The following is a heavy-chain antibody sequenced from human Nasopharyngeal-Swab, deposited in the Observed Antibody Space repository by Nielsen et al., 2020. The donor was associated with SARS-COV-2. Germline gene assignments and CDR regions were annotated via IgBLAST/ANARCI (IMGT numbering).Heavy chain of an antibody. J-gene: IGHJ4*02. CDR3: AKGQGSGYDLAPAIDY. D-gene: IGHD5-12*01. Sequence: GESLKISCAASGFTFSSYALSWVRQAPGKGLEWVSAISGSGGSTYYADSVKGRFTISRDNSKNTLYLQMNSLRAEDTAVYYCAKGQGSGYDLAPAIDYWGQGTRVTVSS. CDR2: ISGSGGST. CDR1: GFTFSSYA. V-gene: IGHV3-23*01.